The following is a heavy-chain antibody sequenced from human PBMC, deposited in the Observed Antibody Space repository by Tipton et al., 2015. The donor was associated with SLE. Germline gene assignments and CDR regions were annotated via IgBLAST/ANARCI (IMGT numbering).Heavy chain of an antibody. Sequence: LRLSCAASGFTFSSYNMNWVRQPPGKGLEWIGYIYYSGGTYYNPSLKSRVTISVDTSKNQFSLKLSSVTAADTAVYYCARDRRDLWRFGAHFDPWGQGTLVTVSS. CDR3: ARDRRDLWRFGAHFDP. J-gene: IGHJ5*02. V-gene: IGHV4-59*01. D-gene: IGHD3-10*01. CDR2: IYYSGGT. CDR1: GFTFSSYN.